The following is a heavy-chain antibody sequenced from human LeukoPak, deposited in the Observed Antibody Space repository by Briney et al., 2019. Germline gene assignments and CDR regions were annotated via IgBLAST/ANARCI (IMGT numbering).Heavy chain of an antibody. Sequence: SSETLSLTCAVYGGSFSGYYWSWIRQPPGKGLEWIGEINHSGSTNYNPSLKSRVTISVDTSKNQFSLKLSSVTAADTAVYYCARWRDYYDSSGYGSYYYYYGMDVWGHGTTVTVSS. D-gene: IGHD3-22*01. CDR3: ARWRDYYDSSGYGSYYYYYGMDV. CDR1: GGSFSGYY. CDR2: INHSGST. J-gene: IGHJ6*02. V-gene: IGHV4-34*01.